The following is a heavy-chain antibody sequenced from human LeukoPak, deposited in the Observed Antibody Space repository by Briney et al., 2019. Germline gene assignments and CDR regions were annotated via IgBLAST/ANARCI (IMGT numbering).Heavy chain of an antibody. V-gene: IGHV3-21*01. CDR2: ISSSSSYI. D-gene: IGHD2-15*01. Sequence: PRGSLRLFCAASGFTFSSYSMNWVRQAPGKGLEWVSSISSSSSYIYYADSVKGRFTISRDNAKNSLYLQMNSLRAEDTAVYYCARVHCSGGSCYYYFDYWGQGTLVTVSS. CDR1: GFTFSSYS. J-gene: IGHJ4*02. CDR3: ARVHCSGGSCYYYFDY.